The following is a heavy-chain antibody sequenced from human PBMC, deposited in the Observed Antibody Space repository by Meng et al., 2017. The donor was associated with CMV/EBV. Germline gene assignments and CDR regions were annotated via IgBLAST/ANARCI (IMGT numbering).Heavy chain of an antibody. Sequence: GESLKISCTSSGFTFGDYLMSWVRQAPGKGLEWVSGINWNGGSTGYADSVKGRFTISRDNAKNSLYLQMNSLRAEDTALYYCARDLSPDSSDYYYGMDVWGQGTTVTVSS. D-gene: IGHD6-25*01. J-gene: IGHJ6*02. V-gene: IGHV3-20*04. CDR2: INWNGGST. CDR3: ARDLSPDSSDYYYGMDV. CDR1: GFTFGDYL.